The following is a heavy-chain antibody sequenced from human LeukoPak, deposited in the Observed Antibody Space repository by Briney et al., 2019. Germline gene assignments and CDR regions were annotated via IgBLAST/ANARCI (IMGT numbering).Heavy chain of an antibody. V-gene: IGHV7-4-1*02. CDR2: INTNTGNP. CDR3: AREVSSSWHYDAFDI. CDR1: GYTFTSSY. J-gene: IGHJ3*02. D-gene: IGHD6-13*01. Sequence: GASVKVSCKASGYTFTSSYMHWVRQAPGQGLEWMGWINTNTGNPTYAQGFTGRFVFSLDTSVSTAYLQISSLKAEDTAVYYCAREVSSSWHYDAFDIWGQGAMVTVSS.